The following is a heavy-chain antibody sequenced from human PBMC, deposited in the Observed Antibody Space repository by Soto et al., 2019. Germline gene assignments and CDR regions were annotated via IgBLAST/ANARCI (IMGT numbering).Heavy chain of an antibody. D-gene: IGHD5-12*01. V-gene: IGHV1-69*13. Sequence: SVKVSCKASGGTFSSYAISWVRQAPGQGLEWMGGIIPIFGTANYAQKFQGRVTITADESTSIAYMELSSLRSEDTAVYYCARRRNGYNLLFDYWGQGTLVTVSS. J-gene: IGHJ4*02. CDR2: IIPIFGTA. CDR3: ARRRNGYNLLFDY. CDR1: GGTFSSYA.